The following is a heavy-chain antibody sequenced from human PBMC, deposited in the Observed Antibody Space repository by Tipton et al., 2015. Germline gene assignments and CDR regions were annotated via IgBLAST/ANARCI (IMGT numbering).Heavy chain of an antibody. CDR1: GDSVSSSNW. CDR3: ARFDSYYYDSSDY. J-gene: IGHJ4*02. Sequence: TLSLTCSVSGDSVSSSNWWSWVRQPPGKGLEWIGEIHHGGSTNYNPSLKSRVTMSVDTSNNQFSLNLNSVTAEDTAVYYCARFDSYYYDSSDYWGQGTLVTVSS. V-gene: IGHV4-4*02. CDR2: IHHGGST. D-gene: IGHD3-22*01.